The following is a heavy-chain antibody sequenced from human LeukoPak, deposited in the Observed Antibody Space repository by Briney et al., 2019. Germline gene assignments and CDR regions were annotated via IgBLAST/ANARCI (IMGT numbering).Heavy chain of an antibody. CDR2: ISGGGITT. CDR1: GFIFSNYA. Sequence: QTGGSLRLSCAASGFIFSNYAMSWVRQAPGKGLEWVSTISGGGITTYYADSAKGRFTISRDNSKNTMFLQMNSLRADDTAVYYCPRQSYASGWNPFDYWGQGILVTVSS. J-gene: IGHJ4*02. D-gene: IGHD6-19*01. V-gene: IGHV3-23*01. CDR3: PRQSYASGWNPFDY.